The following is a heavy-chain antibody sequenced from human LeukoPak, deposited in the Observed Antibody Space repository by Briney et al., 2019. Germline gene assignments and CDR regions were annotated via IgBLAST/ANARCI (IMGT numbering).Heavy chain of an antibody. CDR1: GGTFSSYA. Sequence: SVKVSCKASGGTFSSYAISWVRQAPGQGLEWMGGIIPIFGTANYAQKFQGRVTITADESTSTAYMELSSLRSEDTAVYYCAREASIAARWFDPWGQGTLVTASS. V-gene: IGHV1-69*01. J-gene: IGHJ5*02. D-gene: IGHD6-6*01. CDR3: AREASIAARWFDP. CDR2: IIPIFGTA.